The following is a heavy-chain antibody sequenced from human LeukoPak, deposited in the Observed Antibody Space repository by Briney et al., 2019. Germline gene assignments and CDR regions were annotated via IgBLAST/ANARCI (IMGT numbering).Heavy chain of an antibody. J-gene: IGHJ3*02. D-gene: IGHD3-10*01. V-gene: IGHV4-34*01. CDR2: INHSGST. CDR1: GGSFSGYY. Sequence: PSETLSLTCAVYGGSFSGYYWSWIRQPPGKGLEWIGEINHSGSTNYNPSLKSRVTISVDTSKNQFSLKLSSVTAADTAVYYCARRKRPFGVTPSREAFDIWGQGTMVTVSS. CDR3: ARRKRPFGVTPSREAFDI.